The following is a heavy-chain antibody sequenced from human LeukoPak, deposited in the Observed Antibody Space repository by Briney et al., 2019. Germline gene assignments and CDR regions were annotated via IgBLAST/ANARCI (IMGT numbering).Heavy chain of an antibody. J-gene: IGHJ4*02. D-gene: IGHD3-10*01. CDR2: ISDDSTYT. CDR3: ARDPYGSGDGYFDY. V-gene: IGHV3-11*06. CDR1: GFTFSDRY. Sequence: PGGSLTLSCVASGFTFSDRYMTCIRQAPGEGLEWVARISDDSTYTNYADSVKGRFSISRDNAKKSLYLQMDSLRAEDTAVYYCARDPYGSGDGYFDYWGQGTLVTVSS.